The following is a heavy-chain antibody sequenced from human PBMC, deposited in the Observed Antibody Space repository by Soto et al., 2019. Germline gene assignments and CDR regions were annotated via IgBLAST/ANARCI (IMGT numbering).Heavy chain of an antibody. CDR2: IGVYHTQT. CDR1: GYFFPDYG. D-gene: IGHD3-22*01. CDR3: VIHDKTISLDH. Sequence: QIQMVQSGAEIKEPGASVKVSCKTSGYFFPDYGIDWVRQAPGRGLQWMGWIGVYHTQTKYTPQFQGRVTINSDTSTRTVYMELRSLRSDDTATYYCVIHDKTISLDHWGPGTRITVSS. J-gene: IGHJ4*02. V-gene: IGHV1-18*04.